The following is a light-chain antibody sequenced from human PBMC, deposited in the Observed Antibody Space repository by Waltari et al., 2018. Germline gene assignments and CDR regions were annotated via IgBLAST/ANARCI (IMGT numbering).Light chain of an antibody. CDR2: KAS. J-gene: IGKJ3*01. V-gene: IGKV1-5*03. Sequence: DIQMTQSPSTLCASVGDRVTITCRASQSISSWLAWYQQKPGKAPKLLIYKASSLESGVPSRFSGSGSGTEFTLTISSLQPDDFATYYCQQYNVYSGTFGPGTKVDIK. CDR3: QQYNVYSGT. CDR1: QSISSW.